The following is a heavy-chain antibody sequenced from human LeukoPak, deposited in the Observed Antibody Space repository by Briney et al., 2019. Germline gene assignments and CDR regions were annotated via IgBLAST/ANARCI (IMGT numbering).Heavy chain of an antibody. CDR1: GGSISSYY. D-gene: IGHD1-1*01. CDR3: ARGTGTTAY. CDR2: IYYSGST. Sequence: PSETLSLTCTVSGGSISSYYWSWIRQPPGKGLEWIGYIYYSGSTNYNPSLKSRVTISVDTSKNQFSQKLSSVTAADTAAYYCARGTGTTAYWGQGTLVTVSS. J-gene: IGHJ4*02. V-gene: IGHV4-59*01.